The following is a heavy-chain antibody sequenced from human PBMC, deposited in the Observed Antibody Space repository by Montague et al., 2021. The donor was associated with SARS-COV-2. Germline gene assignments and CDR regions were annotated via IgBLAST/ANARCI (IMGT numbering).Heavy chain of an antibody. J-gene: IGHJ6*02. D-gene: IGHD3-16*01. CDR1: GGPFSGYY. CDR3: GRDSVSYGLDV. V-gene: IGHV4-59*10. Sequence: SETLSLTCAVYGGPFSGYYWSWIRQSAGQGLEWIGNIYNSGPTNYNPSLKSRVTISLDRAKNHFSLLLSSVTAADTATYYCGRDSVSYGLDVWGQGTTVTVSS. CDR2: IYNSGPT.